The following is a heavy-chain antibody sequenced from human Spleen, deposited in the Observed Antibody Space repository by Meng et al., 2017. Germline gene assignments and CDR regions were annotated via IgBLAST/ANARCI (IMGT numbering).Heavy chain of an antibody. CDR1: GLTFSSYA. CDR2: ISDDVNWK. J-gene: IGHJ4*02. CDR3: ARESERTGYHSPDY. Sequence: GGSLRLSCAATGLTFSSYAMTWIRQAPGKGLEWVAVISDDVNWKSYADSVKGRFTISRDNSKNTLFLEMNSLRVEDTAVYYCARESERTGYHSPDYWGQGTLVTVSS. D-gene: IGHD2-8*02. V-gene: IGHV3-30*04.